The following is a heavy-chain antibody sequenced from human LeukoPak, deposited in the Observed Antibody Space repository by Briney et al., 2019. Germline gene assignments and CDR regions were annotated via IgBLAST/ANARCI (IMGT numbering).Heavy chain of an antibody. D-gene: IGHD6-25*01. V-gene: IGHV1-69*16. Sequence: SVKVSCKASGGTFGGHTISWVRQAPGQGLEWMGGIIPMLRSSTYAQSFQGRLTITTDESTTTVHMELRSLRSEDTAVYYCARELSAAAPYYMDVWGKGTTVTVSS. CDR2: IIPMLRSS. CDR3: ARELSAAAPYYMDV. CDR1: GGTFGGHT. J-gene: IGHJ6*03.